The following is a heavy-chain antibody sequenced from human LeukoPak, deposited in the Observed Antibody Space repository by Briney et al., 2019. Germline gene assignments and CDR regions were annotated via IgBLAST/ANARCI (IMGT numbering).Heavy chain of an antibody. V-gene: IGHV3-23*01. Sequence: GGSLRLSCAASGFTFSSYAMSWVRQAPGKGLEWVSAISGSGGSTYYADSVKGRFTISRDNSKNTLYLQMNSLRAEDTAVYYCAKDRSFYDILTGRGLYEFDYWGQGTLVTVSS. CDR1: GFTFSSYA. CDR3: AKDRSFYDILTGRGLYEFDY. CDR2: ISGSGGST. J-gene: IGHJ4*02. D-gene: IGHD3-9*01.